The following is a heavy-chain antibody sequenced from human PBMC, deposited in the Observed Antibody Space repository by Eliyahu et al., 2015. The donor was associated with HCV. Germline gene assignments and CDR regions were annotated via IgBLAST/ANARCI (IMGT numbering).Heavy chain of an antibody. CDR2: SDRGSTT. Sequence: SDRGSTTYFADSVKGRFTISRDNSKNMLYLQMNNLRAEDTAVYFCAKDRDDAGDYAFDYWGQGALVTVSS. J-gene: IGHJ4*02. CDR3: AKDRDDAGDYAFDY. V-gene: IGHV3-23*01. D-gene: IGHD4-17*01.